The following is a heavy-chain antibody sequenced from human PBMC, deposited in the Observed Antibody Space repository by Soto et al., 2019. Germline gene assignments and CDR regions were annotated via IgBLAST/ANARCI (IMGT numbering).Heavy chain of an antibody. D-gene: IGHD1-7*01. CDR2: IIPIFGTA. J-gene: IGHJ4*02. V-gene: IGHV1-69*01. CDR3: AREAKLELRLYYFVH. CDR1: GGTFRTYG. Sequence: QVLLVQSGAEVKKPGSSVKVSCKASGGTFRTYGINWVRQAPGQGLEWMGGIIPIFGTANYAQKFQGRVAITADESTNTAYLEVNGLRSEDTAVYYCAREAKLELRLYYFVHWGQGTRVTVSS.